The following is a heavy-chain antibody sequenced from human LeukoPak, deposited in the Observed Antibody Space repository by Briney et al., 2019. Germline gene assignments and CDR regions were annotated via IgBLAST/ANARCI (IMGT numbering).Heavy chain of an antibody. CDR2: INPNSGGT. Sequence: ASVKVSFKASGYTFTGYYMHWVRQAPGQGLEWMGWINPNSGGTNYAQKFQGRVTMTRDTSISTAYMELSRLRSDDTAVYYCARDYYDSSGYPGGFDLWGRGTLVTVSS. CDR1: GYTFTGYY. J-gene: IGHJ2*01. CDR3: ARDYYDSSGYPGGFDL. V-gene: IGHV1-2*02. D-gene: IGHD3-22*01.